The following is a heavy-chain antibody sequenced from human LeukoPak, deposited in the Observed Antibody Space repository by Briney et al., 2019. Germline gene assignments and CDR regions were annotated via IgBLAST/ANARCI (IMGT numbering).Heavy chain of an antibody. Sequence: ASVTVSCKASGYTFTGYYLHWVRPAPGQGLEWMGRINPNSGGTNYGQKFQGRVTMTRDTSISTVYMELSRLRSDDTAVYYCARGEAGYPDYWGQGTLVTVSS. D-gene: IGHD6-13*01. CDR1: GYTFTGYY. CDR2: INPNSGGT. CDR3: ARGEAGYPDY. V-gene: IGHV1-2*06. J-gene: IGHJ4*02.